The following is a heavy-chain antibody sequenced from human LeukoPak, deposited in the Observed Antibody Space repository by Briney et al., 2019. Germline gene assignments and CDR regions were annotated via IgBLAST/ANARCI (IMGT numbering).Heavy chain of an antibody. CDR1: GHTFTDYY. CDR3: ARAYDGSGNLDY. CDR2: IYPNRGGT. D-gene: IGHD3-22*01. Sequence: GASVKVSCKGSGHTFTDYYMHWVRQAPGQGLEWMGWIYPNRGGTNYAQKFQGRVTMTRDTSINTAYMELSRLRSDDTAVYYCARAYDGSGNLDYWGQGTLVTVSS. J-gene: IGHJ4*02. V-gene: IGHV1-2*02.